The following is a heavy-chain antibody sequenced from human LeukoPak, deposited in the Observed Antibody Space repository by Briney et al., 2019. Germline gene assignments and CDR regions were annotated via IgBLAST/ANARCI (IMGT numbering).Heavy chain of an antibody. J-gene: IGHJ3*02. V-gene: IGHV4-34*01. CDR1: GGSARGYY. CDR3: ARSANAFDI. CDR2: ISHSGST. Sequence: PSETLSLTCAVSGGSARGYYWSWIRQPPRRRPEWIWKISHSGSTNYNPSLKSRVTISVDTSTNQFSLNLSTVTAADTAVYYCARSANAFDIWGQGTMVTVSS.